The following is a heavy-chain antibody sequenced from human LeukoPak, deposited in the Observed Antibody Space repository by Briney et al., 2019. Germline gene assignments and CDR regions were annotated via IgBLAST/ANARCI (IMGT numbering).Heavy chain of an antibody. V-gene: IGHV3-7*01. CDR2: IKQDGSEK. D-gene: IGHD6-6*01. CDR1: GFTFSNYA. CDR3: ARGGGLRQLGR. Sequence: PGGSLRLSCGASGFTFSNYAMSWVRQAPGKGLEWVANIKQDGSEKYYVDSVKGRFTISRDNAKNSLYLQMNSLRAEDTAVYYCARGGGLRQLGRWGQGTMVTVSS. J-gene: IGHJ3*01.